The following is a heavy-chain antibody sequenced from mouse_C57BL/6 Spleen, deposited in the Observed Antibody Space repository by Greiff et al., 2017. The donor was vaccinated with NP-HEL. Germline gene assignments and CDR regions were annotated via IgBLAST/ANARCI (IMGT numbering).Heavy chain of an antibody. D-gene: IGHD1-1*01. V-gene: IGHV1-26*01. Sequence: EVQLQQSGPELVKPGASVKISCKASGYTFTDYYMNWVKQSHGKSLEWIGDINPNNGGTSYNQKFKGKATLTVDKSSSTANMELRSLTSEDSAVYYCAREANWFAYWGQGTLVTVSA. J-gene: IGHJ3*01. CDR1: GYTFTDYY. CDR3: AREANWFAY. CDR2: INPNNGGT.